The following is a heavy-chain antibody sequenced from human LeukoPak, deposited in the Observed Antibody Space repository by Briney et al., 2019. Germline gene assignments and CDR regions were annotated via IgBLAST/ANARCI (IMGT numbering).Heavy chain of an antibody. CDR3: ARGGLGYCSSASCYNFYYFDN. CDR1: GFTFSSYA. CDR2: IEYDGSDQ. D-gene: IGHD2-2*02. J-gene: IGHJ4*02. V-gene: IGHV3-30*01. Sequence: GSLRLSCAASGFTFSSYAMHWVRQAPGKGLEWVTVIEYDGSDQSYADSVRGRFTISRDNSKNTLYLQMDSLRAEDTAVYYCARGGLGYCSSASCYNFYYFDNWGQGTLVTVSS.